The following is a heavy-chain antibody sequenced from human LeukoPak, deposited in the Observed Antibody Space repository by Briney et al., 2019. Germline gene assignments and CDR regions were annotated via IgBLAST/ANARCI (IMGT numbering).Heavy chain of an antibody. CDR3: ARGSRGSLDY. V-gene: IGHV1-69*01. D-gene: IGHD3-10*01. CDR1: GGSFSIYG. J-gene: IGHJ4*02. CDR2: LISIFGTA. Sequence: SVTVSFTCSGGSFSIYGISWVRQAPGQGREWMGGLISIFGTANYAQKFLGRVTITADQSTSTAYMELSSLSSEDTAVYYCARGSRGSLDYWGQGTLVTVSS.